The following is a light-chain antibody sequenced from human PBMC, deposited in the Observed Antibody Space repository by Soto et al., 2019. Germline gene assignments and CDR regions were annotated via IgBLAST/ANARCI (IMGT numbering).Light chain of an antibody. V-gene: IGLV2-14*01. Sequence: ALTQPASVSGSPGQSITISCTGTSNDVGGYNYVSWYQQHLGKAPKLMIYEVSNRPSGISNRFSGSKSGNAASLTISGLQAEDEADYYCSSYTTSSTYVFGTGTKVTVL. CDR2: EVS. CDR1: SNDVGGYNY. CDR3: SSYTTSSTYV. J-gene: IGLJ1*01.